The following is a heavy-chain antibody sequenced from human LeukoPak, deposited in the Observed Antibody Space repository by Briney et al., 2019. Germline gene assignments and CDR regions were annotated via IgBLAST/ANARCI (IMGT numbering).Heavy chain of an antibody. Sequence: SETLSLTCTVSGGSISSYYWSWIRQPPGKGLEWIGYIYYSGSANYNPSLKSRVTISVDTSKNQLSLKLSSVTAADTAVYYCARVAAGDYYYYYYMDVWGKGTTVTVSS. D-gene: IGHD6-25*01. V-gene: IGHV4-59*01. J-gene: IGHJ6*03. CDR3: ARVAAGDYYYYYYMDV. CDR1: GGSISSYY. CDR2: IYYSGSA.